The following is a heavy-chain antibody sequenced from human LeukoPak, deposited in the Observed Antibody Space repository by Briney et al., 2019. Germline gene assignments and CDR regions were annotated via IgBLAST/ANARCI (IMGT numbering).Heavy chain of an antibody. CDR2: TFPADSNT. CDR3: VRRLTWNYDSDAFDI. Sequence: GESLKISCRTSGYAFSTHWIGWVRQMPGKGLDWMGITFPADSNTKYSPSFEGQVTISADRSTRTAYLQWSSLKASDTAIYYCVRRLTWNYDSDAFDIWGLGTMLTVSS. CDR1: GYAFSTHW. D-gene: IGHD1-7*01. J-gene: IGHJ3*02. V-gene: IGHV5-51*01.